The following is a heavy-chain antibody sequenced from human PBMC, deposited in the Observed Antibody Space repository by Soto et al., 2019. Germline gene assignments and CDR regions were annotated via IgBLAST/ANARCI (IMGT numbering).Heavy chain of an antibody. J-gene: IGHJ5*02. CDR2: IYVTGAV. Sequence: SETLSLTCSVSGAALNSGNYCWICIRQFPGKGLEWIGHIYVTGAVDYNPSLRDRITISQDTSERQFSLNLRLVTAADTAVYYCARLRIATNNYKWFDPWGQGALVTVS. CDR1: GAALNSGNYC. D-gene: IGHD2-21*01. CDR3: ARLRIATNNYKWFDP. V-gene: IGHV4-31*03.